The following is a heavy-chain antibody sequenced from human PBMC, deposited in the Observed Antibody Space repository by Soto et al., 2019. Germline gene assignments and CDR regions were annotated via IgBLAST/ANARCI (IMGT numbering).Heavy chain of an antibody. V-gene: IGHV3-21*01. J-gene: IGHJ3*02. CDR1: EFTFSSYS. D-gene: IGHD3-10*01. CDR2: ISSSSSYI. Sequence: GGSLRLSCSASEFTFSSYSMNWVRQAPGKGLEWVSSISSSSSYIYYADSVKGRFTISRDNAKNSLYLQMNSLRAEDTAVYYCARETTWFGDNHDAFDIWGQGTMVTVSS. CDR3: ARETTWFGDNHDAFDI.